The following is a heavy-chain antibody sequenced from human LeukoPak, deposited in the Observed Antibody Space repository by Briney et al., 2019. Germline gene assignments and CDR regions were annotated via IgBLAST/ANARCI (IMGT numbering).Heavy chain of an antibody. V-gene: IGHV4-34*01. CDR1: GGSLSSYY. Sequence: SETLSLTCTVSGGSLSSYYWSWIGQPPGKGLEWIGEINHSGSTNYNPSLKSRVTISVDTSKNQFSLKLSSVTAADTAVYYCARGRIAAAGKRYYYYGMDVWGQGTTVTVSS. D-gene: IGHD6-13*01. CDR3: ARGRIAAAGKRYYYYGMDV. J-gene: IGHJ6*02. CDR2: INHSGST.